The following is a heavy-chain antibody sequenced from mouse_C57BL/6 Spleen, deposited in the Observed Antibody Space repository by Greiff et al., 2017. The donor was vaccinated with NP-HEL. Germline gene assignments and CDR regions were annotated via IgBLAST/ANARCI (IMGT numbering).Heavy chain of an antibody. D-gene: IGHD1-3*01. CDR2: INPNNGGT. CDR1: GYTFTDYY. CDR3: ARLVDYFDY. Sequence: EVQLQQSGPELVKPGASVKISCKASGYTFTDYYMNWVKQSHGKSLEWIGDINPNNGGTSYNQKFKGKATLTVDKSSSTAYMELRSLTSEDSAVYYCARLVDYFDYWGQSTTLTVSS. V-gene: IGHV1-26*01. J-gene: IGHJ2*01.